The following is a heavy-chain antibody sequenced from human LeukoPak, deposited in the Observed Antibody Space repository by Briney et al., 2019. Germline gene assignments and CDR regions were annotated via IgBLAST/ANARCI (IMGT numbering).Heavy chain of an antibody. D-gene: IGHD1-26*01. J-gene: IGHJ5*02. CDR3: ARARTVGAMYNWFDP. V-gene: IGHV4-59*12. CDR2: IYYSGST. CDR1: GGSISSYY. Sequence: SETLSLTCTVSGGSISSYYWSWIRQPPGKGLEWIGYIYYSGSTNYNPSLKSRVTMSVDTSKNQFSLKLSSVTAADTAVYYCARARTVGAMYNWFDPWGQGTLVTVSS.